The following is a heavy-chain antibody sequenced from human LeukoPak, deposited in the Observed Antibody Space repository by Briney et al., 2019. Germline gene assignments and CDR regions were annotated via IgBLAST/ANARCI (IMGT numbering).Heavy chain of an antibody. CDR1: GFTFDDYA. Sequence: GGSLRLSCAASGFTFDDYAMHWVRQAPGKGLEWVSGISWNSGSIGYADSVKGRFTISRDNAKNSLYLQMNSLRAEDTALYYCAKDSGYDSSGSYCQHWGQGTLVTVSS. J-gene: IGHJ1*01. CDR3: AKDSGYDSSGSYCQH. CDR2: ISWNSGSI. V-gene: IGHV3-9*01. D-gene: IGHD3-22*01.